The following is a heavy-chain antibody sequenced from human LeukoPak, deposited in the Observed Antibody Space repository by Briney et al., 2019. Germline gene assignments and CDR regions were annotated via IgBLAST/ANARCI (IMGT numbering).Heavy chain of an antibody. D-gene: IGHD2-8*01. J-gene: IGHJ4*02. CDR3: ARHFHGRYYFDY. Sequence: PSETLSLTCTVSGGPISSSFWSWIRQPAGKGLEWIGRIYTSGRTNHNPSLKSRVTLSLDTSKNQFSLKLTSVTAADTAVYYCARHFHGRYYFDYWGQGTLVTVSS. CDR2: IYTSGRT. CDR1: GGPISSSF. V-gene: IGHV4-4*07.